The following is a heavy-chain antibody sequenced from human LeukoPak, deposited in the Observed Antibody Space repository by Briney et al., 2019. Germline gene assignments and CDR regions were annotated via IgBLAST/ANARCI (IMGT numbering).Heavy chain of an antibody. CDR1: GGSISSYY. Sequence: SETLSLTXTVSGGSISSYYWSWIRQPPGKGLEWIGYIYYSGSTNYNPSLKSRVTISVDTSKNQFSLKLSSVTAADTAVYYCARGSSGSYGHYYYYMDVWGKGTTVTVSS. D-gene: IGHD1-26*01. J-gene: IGHJ6*03. CDR2: IYYSGST. CDR3: ARGSSGSYGHYYYYMDV. V-gene: IGHV4-59*01.